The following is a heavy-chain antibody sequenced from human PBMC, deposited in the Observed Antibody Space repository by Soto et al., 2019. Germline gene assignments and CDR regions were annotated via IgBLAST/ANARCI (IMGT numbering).Heavy chain of an antibody. CDR3: ARRNAWDYYGQNLFDP. J-gene: IGHJ5*02. CDR1: GGSISSSSYY. V-gene: IGHV4-39*01. CDR2: IYYSGST. D-gene: IGHD3-22*01. Sequence: SETLSLTCTVSGGSISSSSYYWGWIRQPPGTGMEWIGSIYYSGSTYYNPSLKSRVTISVDTSKNQFSLKLSSVTAADTAVYYWARRNAWDYYGQNLFDPWGQGTLVTVSS.